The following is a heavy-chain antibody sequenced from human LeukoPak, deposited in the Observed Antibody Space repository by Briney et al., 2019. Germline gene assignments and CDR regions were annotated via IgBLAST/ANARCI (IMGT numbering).Heavy chain of an antibody. CDR1: GFTFSSYA. D-gene: IGHD2-21*02. J-gene: IGHJ6*03. CDR2: ISGSGGST. CDR3: PKDTSDIPYYYYMDV. V-gene: IGHV3-23*01. Sequence: GGSLRLSCAASGFTFSSYAMSWVRQAPGKGLEWVSAISGSGGSTYYADSVKGRFTISRDNSKNTLYLQMNSLRAEDTAVYYCPKDTSDIPYYYYMDVWGKGTTVTVSS.